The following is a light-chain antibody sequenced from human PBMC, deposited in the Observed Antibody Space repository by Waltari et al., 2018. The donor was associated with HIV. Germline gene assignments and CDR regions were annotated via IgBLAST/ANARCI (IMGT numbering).Light chain of an antibody. V-gene: IGLV1-40*01. CDR1: SSNTGAGFD. CDR2: WNR. J-gene: IGLJ2*01. Sequence: QSLLTQPPSVSGAPGQRVTISCTGSSSNTGAGFDVQWYQQLPGPIPNPLISWNRKRPSGVPHRCSGSKSGTSASLAISGLQAEDEADYYCQSYDRSLSGYVVFGGGTKLTVL. CDR3: QSYDRSLSGYVV.